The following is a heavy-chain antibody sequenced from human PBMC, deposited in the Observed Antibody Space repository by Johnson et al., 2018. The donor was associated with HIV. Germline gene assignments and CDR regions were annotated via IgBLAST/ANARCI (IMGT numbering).Heavy chain of an antibody. D-gene: IGHD3-10*01. CDR3: VRDRGQRAPLCAFDI. J-gene: IGHJ3*02. Sequence: VQLVESGGGVVRPGGSLRLSCAASGFTFDDYGMSWVRQAPGKGLEWVSGINWNGGSTGYADSVKGRFTISRDNAKNSLYLQMNSLKAGDTAWYYCVRDRGQRAPLCAFDIWGQGTMVTGSS. V-gene: IGHV3-20*04. CDR1: GFTFDDYG. CDR2: INWNGGST.